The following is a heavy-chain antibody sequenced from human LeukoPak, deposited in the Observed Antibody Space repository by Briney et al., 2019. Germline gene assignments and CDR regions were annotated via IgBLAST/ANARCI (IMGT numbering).Heavy chain of an antibody. CDR2: ITQDGSEK. J-gene: IGHJ3*01. V-gene: IGHV3-7*01. D-gene: IGHD2-15*01. CDR3: ARDWRQDNAFDL. CDR1: EFTFSSHQ. Sequence: GGSLRLSCAASEFTFSSHQMSWVRQAPGKGLEWVAKITQDGSEKYYMDSVKGRFISRDNGKNSLYLQMNSLRVEDTAVYYCARDWRQDNAFDLWGQGTMVTVSS.